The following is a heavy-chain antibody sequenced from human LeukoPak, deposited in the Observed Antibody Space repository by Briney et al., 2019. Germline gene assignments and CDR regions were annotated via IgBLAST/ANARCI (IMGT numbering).Heavy chain of an antibody. D-gene: IGHD2-15*01. J-gene: IGHJ4*02. Sequence: PGGPLRLSCAASGLIFSDAWMGWVRQAPGKGLEWVSSISSSSGYIYYADSVKGRFTISRDNAENSLYLQMDSLRVEDTAVYYCARDAKCSGGSCYSPDYWGQGTLVTVSS. CDR2: ISSSSGYI. V-gene: IGHV3-21*01. CDR3: ARDAKCSGGSCYSPDY. CDR1: GLIFSDAW.